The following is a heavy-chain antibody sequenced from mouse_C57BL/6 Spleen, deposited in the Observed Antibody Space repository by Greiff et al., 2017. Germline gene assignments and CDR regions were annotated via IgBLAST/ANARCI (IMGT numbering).Heavy chain of an antibody. CDR2: INPNNGGT. CDR1: GYTFTDYN. CDR3: ARSDYGSDFDY. Sequence: VQLQQSGPELVKPGASVKIPCKASGYTFTDYNMDWVKQSHGKSLEWIGDINPNNGGTNYNQKFKGKATLTVDKSSSTAYMELRSLTSEDTAVYYCARSDYGSDFDYWGQGTTLTVSS. J-gene: IGHJ2*01. D-gene: IGHD1-1*01. V-gene: IGHV1-18*01.